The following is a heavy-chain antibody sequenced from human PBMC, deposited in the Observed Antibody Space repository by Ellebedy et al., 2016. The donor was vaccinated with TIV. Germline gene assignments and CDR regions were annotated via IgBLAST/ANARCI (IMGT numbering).Heavy chain of an antibody. Sequence: AASVKVSCKASGYTFTHHFMHWVRHAPGQGLEWMGWINPNTGGTNFALKFQGRVTIARDTSIDTVYMEMSRLRSDDTAVYYCARESDIIPFDHWGQGTLVTVSS. V-gene: IGHV1-2*02. D-gene: IGHD2-15*01. J-gene: IGHJ4*02. CDR2: INPNTGGT. CDR3: ARESDIIPFDH. CDR1: GYTFTHHF.